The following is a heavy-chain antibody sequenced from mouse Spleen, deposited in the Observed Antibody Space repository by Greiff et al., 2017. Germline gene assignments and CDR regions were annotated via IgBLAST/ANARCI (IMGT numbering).Heavy chain of an antibody. CDR1: GYTFTSYW. D-gene: IGHD2-14*01. V-gene: IGHV1-61*01. CDR3: ARERYGAMDY. CDR2: IYPSDSET. Sequence: VQLQQPGAELVRPGSSVKLSCKASGYTFTSYWMDWVKQRPGQGLEWIGNIYPSDSETHYNQKFKDKATLTVDKSSSTAYMQLSSLTSEDSAVYYCARERYGAMDYWGQGTSVTVSS. J-gene: IGHJ4*01.